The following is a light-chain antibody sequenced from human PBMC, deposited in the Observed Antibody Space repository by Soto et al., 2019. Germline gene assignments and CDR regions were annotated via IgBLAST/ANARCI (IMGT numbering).Light chain of an antibody. CDR3: QQYNHYWT. V-gene: IGKV1-5*01. CDR1: QSISSW. Sequence: DIQMTQSPSTLSASVGDRVTITCRASQSISSWLALYQQKPGKAPKVLIYDASSLESGVPSRFSGSGSGTEFSLTISSLQPDDFATYYCQQYNHYWTFGQGTKVDIK. CDR2: DAS. J-gene: IGKJ1*01.